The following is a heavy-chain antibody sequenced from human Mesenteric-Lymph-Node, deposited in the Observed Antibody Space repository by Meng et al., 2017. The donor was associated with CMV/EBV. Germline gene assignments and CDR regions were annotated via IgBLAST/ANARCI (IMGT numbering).Heavy chain of an antibody. V-gene: IGHV4-39*07. J-gene: IGHJ4*02. D-gene: IGHD3-22*01. CDR2: VYYTGTT. CDR1: GGSISSSSYY. CDR3: ARSPNYYDSSDY. Sequence: SETLSLTCTVSGGSISSSSYYWAWIRQPPGKGLEWIGSVYYTGTTYYSPSLKSRVTISLGTSKSHFSLRLTSLTAADTALYYCARSPNYYDSSDYWGQGTLVTVSS.